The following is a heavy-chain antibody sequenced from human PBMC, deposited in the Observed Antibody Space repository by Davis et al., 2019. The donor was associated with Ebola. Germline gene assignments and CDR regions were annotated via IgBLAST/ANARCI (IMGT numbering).Heavy chain of an antibody. CDR2: INHSGST. V-gene: IGHV4-34*01. CDR1: GGSFSGYY. CDR3: ARNGGYGGYGMDV. Sequence: MPSETLSLTCAVYGGSFSGYYWSWIRQPPGKGLEWIGEINHSGSTNYNPSLKSRVTISVDTSKNQFSLKLSSVTAADTAVYYCARNGGYGGYGMDVWGQGTTVTVSS. J-gene: IGHJ6*02. D-gene: IGHD5-12*01.